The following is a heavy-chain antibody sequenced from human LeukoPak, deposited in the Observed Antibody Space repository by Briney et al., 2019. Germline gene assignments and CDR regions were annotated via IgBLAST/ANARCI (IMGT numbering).Heavy chain of an antibody. CDR1: GFTFSSYA. V-gene: IGHV3-64*01. CDR2: ISSNGGSA. J-gene: IGHJ4*02. CDR3: AKVITMIVVVSPFDY. Sequence: PGGSLRLSCAASGFTFSSYAMHWVRQAPGKGLEYVSAISSNGGSAYYANSVKGRFTISRDNSKNTLYLQMGSLRAEDTAVYYCAKVITMIVVVSPFDYWGQGTLVTVSS. D-gene: IGHD3-22*01.